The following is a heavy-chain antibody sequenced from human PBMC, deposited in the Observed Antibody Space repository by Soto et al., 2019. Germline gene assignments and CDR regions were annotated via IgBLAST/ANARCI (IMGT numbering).Heavy chain of an antibody. D-gene: IGHD6-6*01. J-gene: IGHJ5*02. CDR3: ARGSFSSSSSWFDP. Sequence: SETLSLTCTVSSGSISSGEYYWTWIRQRPEKGLEWIGYISDSGRTYYSPSLMSRLIISIDRSVYQFSLNLKSVTAADTAVYYCARGSFSSSSSWFDPWGQGALVTVSS. CDR1: SGSISSGEYY. CDR2: ISDSGRT. V-gene: IGHV4-31*03.